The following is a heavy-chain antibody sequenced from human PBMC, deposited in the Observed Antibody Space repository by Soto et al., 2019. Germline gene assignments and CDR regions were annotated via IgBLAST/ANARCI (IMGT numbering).Heavy chain of an antibody. J-gene: IGHJ4*02. CDR3: ARDARMGAGSYFDY. CDR1: GGTFSSYA. D-gene: IGHD3-16*01. V-gene: IGHV1-69*13. Sequence: SVKVSCKASGGTFSSYAISWVRQAPGQGLEWMGGIIPIFGTANYAQKFQGRVTITADESTSTAYMELSSLRSEDTAVYYCARDARMGAGSYFDYWGQGTLVTVSS. CDR2: IIPIFGTA.